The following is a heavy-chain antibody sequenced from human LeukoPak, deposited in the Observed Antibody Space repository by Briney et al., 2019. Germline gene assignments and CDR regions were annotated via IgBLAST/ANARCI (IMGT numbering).Heavy chain of an antibody. Sequence: ASVKVSCKASGYTFTSYDINWVRQATGQGLEWMGWMNPNSGNTGYAQKFQGRVTITADESTSTAYMELSSLRSEDTAVYYCARGRWFDPWGQGTLVTVSS. CDR1: GYTFTSYD. J-gene: IGHJ5*02. CDR2: MNPNSGNT. V-gene: IGHV1-8*01. CDR3: ARGRWFDP.